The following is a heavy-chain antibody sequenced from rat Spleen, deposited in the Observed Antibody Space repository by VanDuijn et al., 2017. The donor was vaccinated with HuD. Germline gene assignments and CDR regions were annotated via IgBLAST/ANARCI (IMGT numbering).Heavy chain of an antibody. CDR1: GFTFSSSW. D-gene: IGHD1-2*01. CDR3: ARPCSRRYVMDA. CDR2: ISYDGSST. V-gene: IGHV5-29*01. Sequence: EVQLVESGGGLVQPGSPLKLSCAVSGFTFSSSWLNWIRQAPTKGLEWVATISYDGSSTYYRDSVKGRFTISRDDAKSTLYLQMDSLRSEDTATYYCARPCSRRYVMDAWGQGASVTVSS. J-gene: IGHJ4*01.